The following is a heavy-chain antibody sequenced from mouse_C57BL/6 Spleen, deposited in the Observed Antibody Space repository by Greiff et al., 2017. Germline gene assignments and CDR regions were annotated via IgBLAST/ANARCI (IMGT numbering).Heavy chain of an antibody. CDR1: GYAFSSYW. Sequence: QVQLQQSGAELVKPGASVKISCKASGYAFSSYWMNWVKQRPGKGLEWIGQIYPGDGDTNYNGKFKGKATLTADKSSSTAYMQLSSLTSEDSAVYFCARVRIYYGNYDYAMGYWGQGTSVTVSS. V-gene: IGHV1-80*01. D-gene: IGHD2-1*01. CDR2: IYPGDGDT. CDR3: ARVRIYYGNYDYAMGY. J-gene: IGHJ4*01.